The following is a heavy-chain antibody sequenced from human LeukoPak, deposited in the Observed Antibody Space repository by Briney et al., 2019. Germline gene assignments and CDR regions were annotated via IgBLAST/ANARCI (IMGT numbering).Heavy chain of an antibody. Sequence: GGSLRLSCAASGFAFSTYWMTRVRQAPGKGLEWVAKIKQDGSEKYYVDSVKGRFTISRDNAKNSLYLQVNSPRVEDTAVYYCARTDLWSGYHRGYFDYWGQGTLVTVSS. D-gene: IGHD3-3*01. CDR1: GFAFSTYW. CDR2: IKQDGSEK. CDR3: ARTDLWSGYHRGYFDY. V-gene: IGHV3-7*05. J-gene: IGHJ4*02.